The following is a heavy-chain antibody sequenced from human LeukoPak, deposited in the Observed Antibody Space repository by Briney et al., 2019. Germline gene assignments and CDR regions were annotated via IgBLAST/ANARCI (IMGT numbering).Heavy chain of an antibody. D-gene: IGHD2-15*01. CDR3: ARGYCGGGSCYTFDY. CDR2: INPSGGST. CDR1: GYTFTSYY. J-gene: IGHJ4*02. V-gene: IGHV1-46*03. Sequence: GASVKVSCKASGYTFTSYYMHWARQAPGQGLEWMGIINPSGGSTSYAQKFQGRVTMTRDTSTSTVYMELSSLRSEDTAVYYCARGYCGGGSCYTFDYWGQGTLVTVSS.